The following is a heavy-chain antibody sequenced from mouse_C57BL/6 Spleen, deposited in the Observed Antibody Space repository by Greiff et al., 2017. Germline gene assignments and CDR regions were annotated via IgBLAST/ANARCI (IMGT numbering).Heavy chain of an antibody. D-gene: IGHD1-1*01. CDR1: GYSITSGYY. V-gene: IGHV3-6*01. CDR3: ASYGSSYGWFAD. Sequence: ESGPGLVKPSQSLSLTCSVTGYSITSGYYWNWIRQFPGKKLEWMGYISYDGSNNYNPSLKNRIYLTRDTSKNQVFLKLNSVTTEDTATDCCASYGSSYGWFADWGQGTLVTVSA. J-gene: IGHJ3*01. CDR2: ISYDGSN.